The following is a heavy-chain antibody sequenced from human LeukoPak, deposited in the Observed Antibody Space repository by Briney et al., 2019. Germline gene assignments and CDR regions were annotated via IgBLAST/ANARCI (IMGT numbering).Heavy chain of an antibody. CDR2: ISSSSSYI. Sequence: GGPLRLSCAACGFTFSSYSMNWLRHAREKGVEWVASISSSSSYIYYADSVKGRFTISRDNAKNSLYLQMNSLRAEDTAVYDCARDRVAAAGRPLYYYYYMDVWGKGTTVTVSS. CDR3: ARDRVAAAGRPLYYYYYMDV. D-gene: IGHD6-13*01. V-gene: IGHV3-21*01. J-gene: IGHJ6*03. CDR1: GFTFSSYS.